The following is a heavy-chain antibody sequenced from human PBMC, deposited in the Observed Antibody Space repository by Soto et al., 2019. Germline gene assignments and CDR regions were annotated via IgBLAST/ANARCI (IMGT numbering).Heavy chain of an antibody. CDR2: ISGSGGST. J-gene: IGHJ6*02. CDR1: GFTFSSYA. V-gene: IGHV3-23*01. CDR3: AKGGYCSSTSCFKGYYGMDV. D-gene: IGHD2-2*01. Sequence: GGSLRLSCAASGFTFSSYAMSWVRQAPGKGLEWVSAISGSGGSTYYADSVKGRFTISRDNSKNTLYLQMNSLRAQDTAVYYCAKGGYCSSTSCFKGYYGMDVWGQGTTVTVSS.